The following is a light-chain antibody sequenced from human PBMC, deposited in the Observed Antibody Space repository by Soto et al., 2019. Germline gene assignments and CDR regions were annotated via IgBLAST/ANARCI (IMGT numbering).Light chain of an antibody. J-gene: IGKJ5*01. CDR1: QSISSW. Sequence: DIQITQSPSNLSASAGDRVTIPCPASQSISSWLAWYQQKPGKAPKLLSYDASSLESGVPSRFSGSGCGTEFTLTISSLQPEDFAIYDCQQYKSYFAITFGQGTR. CDR2: DAS. CDR3: QQYKSYFAIT. V-gene: IGKV1-5*01.